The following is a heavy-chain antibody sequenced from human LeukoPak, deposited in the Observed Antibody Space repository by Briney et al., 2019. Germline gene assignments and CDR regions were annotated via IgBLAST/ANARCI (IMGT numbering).Heavy chain of an antibody. Sequence: PGGSLRLSCVASGFTFCTYAMHWVRQAPGKGLEWVTVISYDGSKKYYADSVKGRFTISRGNSKNTLYLQVDSLRPEDTAVNYCAKPYDSSLYTNLDYWGQGTLVTVSS. CDR2: ISYDGSKK. V-gene: IGHV3-30-3*02. CDR3: AKPYDSSLYTNLDY. D-gene: IGHD3-22*01. J-gene: IGHJ4*02. CDR1: GFTFCTYA.